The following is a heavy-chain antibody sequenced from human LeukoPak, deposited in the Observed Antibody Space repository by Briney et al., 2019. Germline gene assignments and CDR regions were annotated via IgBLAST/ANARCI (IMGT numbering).Heavy chain of an antibody. V-gene: IGHV3-21*01. Sequence: PGGSLRLSCAASGFTFSSNTMNWVRQAPGKGLEWVSSISSSSSYIYYADSVKGRFTISRDNAKNSLYLQMNSLRAEDTAVYYCASLPRWSVDYWGQGTLVTVSS. CDR2: ISSSSSYI. CDR3: ASLPRWSVDY. J-gene: IGHJ4*02. D-gene: IGHD6-13*01. CDR1: GFTFSSNT.